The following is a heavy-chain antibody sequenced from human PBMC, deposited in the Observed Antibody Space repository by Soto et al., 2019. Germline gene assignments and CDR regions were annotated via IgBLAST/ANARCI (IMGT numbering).Heavy chain of an antibody. Sequence: SETLSLTCAVYGGSFSGYYWSWIRQPPGKGLEWIGEINHSGSTNYNPSLKSRVAISVDTSKNQFSLKLSSVTAADTAVYYCARGAVADYWGQGTLVTVSS. V-gene: IGHV4-34*01. D-gene: IGHD6-19*01. J-gene: IGHJ4*02. CDR3: ARGAVADY. CDR2: INHSGST. CDR1: GGSFSGYY.